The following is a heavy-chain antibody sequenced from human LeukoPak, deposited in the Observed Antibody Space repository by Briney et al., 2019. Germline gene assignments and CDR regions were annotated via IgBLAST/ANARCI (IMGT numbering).Heavy chain of an antibody. CDR2: INGKRGDT. V-gene: IGHV1-2*02. CDR1: GFTFTDHY. J-gene: IGHJ4*02. Sequence: ASVTVSCKTSGFTFTDHYFHWVRQAPGQGLEWMGWINGKRGDTNYAQKFKDRVTMTRDTSISTFYIQLSSLTADDTAVYYCARDFDWGPDYWGQGTLVTVSS. CDR3: ARDFDWGPDY. D-gene: IGHD3-9*01.